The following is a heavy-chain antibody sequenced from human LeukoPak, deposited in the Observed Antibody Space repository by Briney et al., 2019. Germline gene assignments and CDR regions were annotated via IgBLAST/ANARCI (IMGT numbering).Heavy chain of an antibody. CDR1: GYTFTGYY. V-gene: IGHV1-46*01. J-gene: IGHJ4*02. CDR3: ARGKPYDFWSGYSGSIDY. D-gene: IGHD3-3*01. CDR2: IYPSGGST. Sequence: ASVKVSCKASGYTFTGYYMHWVRQAPGQGLEWMGIIYPSGGSTTYAQKFQGRVTMTSDTSTSTVYMQLTSLRSEDTAVYYCARGKPYDFWSGYSGSIDYWGQGTLVTVSS.